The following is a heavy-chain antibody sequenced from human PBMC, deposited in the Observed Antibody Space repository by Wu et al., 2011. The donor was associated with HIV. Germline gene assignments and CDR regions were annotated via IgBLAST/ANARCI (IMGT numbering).Heavy chain of an antibody. Sequence: QVQLVQSGAEVKKPGSSVKVSCKASGGTFSSYAINWVRQAPGQGPEWMGRVIPVFDTTNYAPRFQGRVTITADESTSTAYMELSSLRSEDTAVYYCARGEFGDYVYVDVWGKGTTVTVSS. V-gene: IGHV1-69*15. CDR2: VIPVFDTT. J-gene: IGHJ6*03. CDR3: ARGEFGDYVYVDV. CDR1: GGTFSSYA. D-gene: IGHD3-16*01.